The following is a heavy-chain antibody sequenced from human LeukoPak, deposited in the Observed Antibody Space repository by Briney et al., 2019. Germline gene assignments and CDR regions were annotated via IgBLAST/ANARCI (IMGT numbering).Heavy chain of an antibody. V-gene: IGHV4-59*01. Sequence: ETLSLTCTVSGGSMSYYYWTWIRQTPGKGLEWIGYKYYDGNSGNTNYNPSLESRVTISVDTSKNHVSLNLTSVTAADTAVYYCVRPESAGTKYRFDYWGQGALVTVSS. J-gene: IGHJ4*02. CDR3: VRPESAGTKYRFDY. CDR1: GGSMSYYY. CDR2: KYYDGNSGNT. D-gene: IGHD1-1*01.